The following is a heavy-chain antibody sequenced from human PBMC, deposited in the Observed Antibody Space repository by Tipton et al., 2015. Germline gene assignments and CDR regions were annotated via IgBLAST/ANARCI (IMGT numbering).Heavy chain of an antibody. Sequence: TLSLTCTVSGDSISDTRYFWGWIRQTPGKGLEWIGSVYFRGSTAHNPSLKSRLTISVDMSKNQFSLKLSSVTAADTAVYYCARVPFDYFDYWGQGILVTVSS. CDR2: VYFRGST. V-gene: IGHV4-39*07. CDR3: ARVPFDYFDY. J-gene: IGHJ4*02. CDR1: GDSISDTRYF.